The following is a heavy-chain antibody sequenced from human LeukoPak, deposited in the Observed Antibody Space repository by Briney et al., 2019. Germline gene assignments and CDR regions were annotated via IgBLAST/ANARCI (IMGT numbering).Heavy chain of an antibody. CDR2: INPNSGGT. CDR3: ARDPAKSSSPDY. V-gene: IGHV1-2*02. CDR1: GHTFTGYY. Sequence: GAXVKVSCKASGHTFTGYYMHWVRQAPGQGLEWMGWINPNSGGTNYAQKFQGRVTMTRDTSISTAYMELSRLRSDDTAVYYCARDPAKSSSPDYWGQGTLVTVSS. J-gene: IGHJ4*02. D-gene: IGHD6-6*01.